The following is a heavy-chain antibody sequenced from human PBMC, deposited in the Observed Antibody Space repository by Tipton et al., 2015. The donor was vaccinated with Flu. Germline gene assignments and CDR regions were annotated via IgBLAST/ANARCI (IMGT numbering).Heavy chain of an antibody. CDR2: IYHSGST. CDR3: ARGIYISSSWYVGRGDPNKNDY. V-gene: IGHV4-38-2*02. J-gene: IGHJ4*02. D-gene: IGHD6-13*01. CDR1: GGSISTYY. Sequence: TLSLTCTVSGGSISTYYWSWIRQPPGKGLEWIRSIYHSGSTYYNPSLKSRVTISVDTSKNQFSLKLSSVTAADTAVYYCARGIYISSSWYVGRGDPNKNDYWGQGTLVTVSS.